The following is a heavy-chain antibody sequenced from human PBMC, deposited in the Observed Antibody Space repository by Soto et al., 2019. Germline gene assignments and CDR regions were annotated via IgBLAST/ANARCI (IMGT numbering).Heavy chain of an antibody. CDR2: MSANTGNT. CDR3: ARWDEEQPPGYFHL. J-gene: IGHJ2*01. V-gene: IGHV1-8*01. CDR1: GYTFTGYD. D-gene: IGHD1-26*01. Sequence: QVQLVQSGVEVKKPGASVKVSCKASGYTFTGYDIIWVRQATGQGLEWMGWMSANTGNTGFAQRFQGRVTMTRDTSISTAYMELSSLTSEDTAVYYCARWDEEQPPGYFHLWGRGTLVTVSS.